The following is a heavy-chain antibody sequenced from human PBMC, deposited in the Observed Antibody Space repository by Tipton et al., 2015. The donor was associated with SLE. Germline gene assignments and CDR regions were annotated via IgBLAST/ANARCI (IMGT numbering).Heavy chain of an antibody. CDR2: ISYDGSYR. CDR1: GFTFGNSS. Sequence: SLRLSCAVSGFTFGNSSMHWVRQAPGKGLDWVAFISYDGSYRDYADSVRGRFTISRDNSKNTLYLQMNSLRGEDTAIYYCARDRVGVAYFDYWGQGTLVIVTA. J-gene: IGHJ4*02. V-gene: IGHV3-30-3*01. CDR3: ARDRVGVAYFDY. D-gene: IGHD2-15*01.